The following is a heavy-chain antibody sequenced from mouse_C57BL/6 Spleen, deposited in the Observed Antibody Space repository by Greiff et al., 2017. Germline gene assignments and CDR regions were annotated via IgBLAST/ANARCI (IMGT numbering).Heavy chain of an antibody. Sequence: QVQLQQSGAELVRPGASVTLSCKASGYTFTDYEMHWVKQTPVHGLEWIGAIDPETGGTAYNQKFKGKAILTADKSSSTAYMELRSLTSEDSAVYYGTRGYGSSAYFDYWGQGTTLTVSS. CDR1: GYTFTDYE. CDR2: IDPETGGT. D-gene: IGHD1-1*01. V-gene: IGHV1-15*01. J-gene: IGHJ2*01. CDR3: TRGYGSSAYFDY.